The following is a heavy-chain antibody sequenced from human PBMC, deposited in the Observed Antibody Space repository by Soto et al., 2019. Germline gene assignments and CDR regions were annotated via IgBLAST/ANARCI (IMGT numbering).Heavy chain of an antibody. J-gene: IGHJ4*02. D-gene: IGHD2-21*01. Sequence: GGSLRLSCAASGFTFTRYSMNWVRQAPGKGLEWVSSISSTTNYIYYGDSMKGRFTISRDNAKNSLYLHMNSLRTDDTAVYYCARDDHTYGVYWGQGTPVTVSS. V-gene: IGHV3-21*04. CDR2: ISSTTNYI. CDR1: GFTFTRYS. CDR3: ARDDHTYGVY.